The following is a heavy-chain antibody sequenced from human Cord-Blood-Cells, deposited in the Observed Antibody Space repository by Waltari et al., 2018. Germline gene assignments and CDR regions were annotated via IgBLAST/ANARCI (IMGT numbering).Heavy chain of an antibody. Sequence: QVQLVQSGAEVKKPGASVKVSCTASGYTFTSYGISWVGQPPGQGLEWMGWISAYNGNTNYAQKLQGRVTMTTDTSTSTAYMELRSLRSDDTAVYYCARSTEYYYGSGSFDPWGQGTLVTVSS. D-gene: IGHD3-10*01. CDR1: GYTFTSYG. V-gene: IGHV1-18*01. J-gene: IGHJ5*02. CDR3: ARSTEYYYGSGSFDP. CDR2: ISAYNGNT.